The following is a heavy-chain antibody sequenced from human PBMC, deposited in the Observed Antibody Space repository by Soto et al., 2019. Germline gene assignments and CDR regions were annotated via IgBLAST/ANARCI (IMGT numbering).Heavy chain of an antibody. D-gene: IGHD5-12*01. J-gene: IGHJ5*02. CDR1: GDTCSVYT. CDR2: IIPILGIA. CDR3: ARGRSGYDPNWFDP. Sequence: FLVKVSCKASGDTCSVYTISWGRKAPGQGLEWMGRIIPILGIANYAQKFQGRVTITADKSTSTAYMELSSLRSEDTAVYYCARGRSGYDPNWFDPWGQGTLVTVSS. V-gene: IGHV1-69*02.